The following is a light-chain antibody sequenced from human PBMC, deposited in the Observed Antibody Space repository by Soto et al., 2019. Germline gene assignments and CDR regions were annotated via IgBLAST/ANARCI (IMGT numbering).Light chain of an antibody. J-gene: IGKJ4*01. CDR1: QIVLYNSNNKNY. Sequence: DIVMTQSPDSLAVSLGESATINCKSSQIVLYNSNNKNYLAWYQQKPGQPPKLLIYWASTRESGVPDRFSGSGSGTDFTLTISSLQAEDVAVYYCQQYYSTPLTFGGGTKVDI. CDR3: QQYYSTPLT. CDR2: WAS. V-gene: IGKV4-1*01.